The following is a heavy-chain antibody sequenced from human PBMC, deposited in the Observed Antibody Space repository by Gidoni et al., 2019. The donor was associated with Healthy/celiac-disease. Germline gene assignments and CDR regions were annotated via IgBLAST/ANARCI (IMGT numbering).Heavy chain of an antibody. Sequence: MGGIIPIFGTANYAQKFQGRVTITADKSTSTAYMELSSLRSEDTAVYYCASPFVKDSSGYYLGPFDYWGQGTLVTVSS. D-gene: IGHD3-22*01. CDR2: IIPIFGTA. J-gene: IGHJ4*02. CDR3: ASPFVKDSSGYYLGPFDY. V-gene: IGHV1-69*06.